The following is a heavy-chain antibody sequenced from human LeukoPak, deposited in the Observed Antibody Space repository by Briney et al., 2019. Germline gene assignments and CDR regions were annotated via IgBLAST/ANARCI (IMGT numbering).Heavy chain of an antibody. J-gene: IGHJ4*02. CDR2: IYHSGST. V-gene: IGHV4-38-2*02. D-gene: IGHD1-26*01. CDR3: ARGQWELPGY. Sequence: SETLSLTCTVSGYSISSGYYWGWIRQPPGKGLEWIGSIYHSGSTFDNPSLKSRVTISVDTSKNQFSLKLSSVTAADTAVYYCARGQWELPGYWGQGTLVTVSS. CDR1: GYSISSGYY.